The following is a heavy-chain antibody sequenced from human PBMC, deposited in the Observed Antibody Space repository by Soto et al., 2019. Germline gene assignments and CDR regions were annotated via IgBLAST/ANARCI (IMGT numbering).Heavy chain of an antibody. CDR3: ARDYQGYCSSTSCLPDY. D-gene: IGHD2-2*01. CDR1: GYTFTSYG. Sequence: QVQLVQSGAEVKKPGASVKVSCKASGYTFTSYGISWVRQAPGQGLEWMGWISAYNGNTNYAQKLQGRVTMTTDTSTSTAYMELRSLRPDDTAVYYCARDYQGYCSSTSCLPDYWGQGTLVTVSS. CDR2: ISAYNGNT. J-gene: IGHJ4*02. V-gene: IGHV1-18*01.